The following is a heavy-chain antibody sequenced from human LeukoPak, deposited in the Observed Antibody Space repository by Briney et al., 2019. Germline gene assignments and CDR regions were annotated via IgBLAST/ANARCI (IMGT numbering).Heavy chain of an antibody. D-gene: IGHD6-19*01. CDR3: ARGRIAVAGTSYYYMDG. J-gene: IGHJ6*03. CDR1: GDSISSDGYY. V-gene: IGHV4-39*02. CDR2: VFYSGST. Sequence: PSQTLSLTCSVSGDSISSDGYYWGWIRQPPGKGLEWIGNVFYSGSTYYNPSLKSRVTISVDTSKNHFSLELSSVTAADTAVYYCARGRIAVAGTSYYYMDGWGKGTTVTVSS.